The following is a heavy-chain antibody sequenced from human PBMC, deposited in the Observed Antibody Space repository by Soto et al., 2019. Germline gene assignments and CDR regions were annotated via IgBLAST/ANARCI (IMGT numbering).Heavy chain of an antibody. D-gene: IGHD6-13*01. CDR3: GRGPSPRAPAGGTPYYYAMDV. CDR2: MNPINGAT. V-gene: IGHV1-8*02. J-gene: IGHJ6*02. CDR1: GYDFTAYD. Sequence: ASVKVSCKASGYDFTAYDINWVRQASGQGLEWMGWMNPINGATGTARRFQGRVSLSRNTATGTAYLELSSLRSDDTAVYYCGRGPSPRAPAGGTPYYYAMDVWGQGTTVTVSS.